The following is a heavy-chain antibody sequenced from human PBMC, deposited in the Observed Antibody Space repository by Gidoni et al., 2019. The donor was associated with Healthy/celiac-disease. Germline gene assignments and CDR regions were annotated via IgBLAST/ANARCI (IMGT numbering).Heavy chain of an antibody. V-gene: IGHV3-33*01. CDR2: IWYDGSNK. CDR3: AREATYCGGDCVAFDI. CDR1: GFTFSSYG. Sequence: QVQLVESGGGVVQPGRSLRLSCAASGFTFSSYGMHWVRQAPGKGLEWVAVIWYDGSNKYYADSVKGRFTISRDNSKNTLYLQMNSLRAEDTAVYYCAREATYCGGDCVAFDIWGQGTMVTVSS. D-gene: IGHD2-21*02. J-gene: IGHJ3*02.